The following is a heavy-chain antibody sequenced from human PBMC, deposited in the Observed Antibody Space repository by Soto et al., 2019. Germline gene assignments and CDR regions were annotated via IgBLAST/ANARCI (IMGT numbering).Heavy chain of an antibody. J-gene: IGHJ6*03. CDR2: IYYSGST. V-gene: IGHV4-59*01. CDR1: GGSISSYY. Sequence: QVQLQESGPGLVKPSETLSLTCTVSGGSISSYYWSWIRQPPGKGLEWIGYIYYSGSTNYNPSLKSRVTISVDTSKNQFSLKLSSVTAADSAVYYCARVSTDHYYYYMDVWGKGTTVTVSS. CDR3: ARVSTDHYYYYMDV.